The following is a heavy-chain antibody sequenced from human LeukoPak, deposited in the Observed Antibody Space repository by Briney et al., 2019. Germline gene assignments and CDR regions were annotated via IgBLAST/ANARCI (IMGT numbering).Heavy chain of an antibody. V-gene: IGHV3-43D*03. CDR1: GFTFDDYA. CDR3: AKLPGRYMDV. J-gene: IGHJ6*03. D-gene: IGHD1-14*01. CDR2: ISWDGGST. Sequence: GGSLRLSCAASGFTFDDYAMHWVRQAPGKGLEWVSLISWDGGSTYYADSVKGRFTISRDNSKNSLYLQMNSLRAEDTAVYYCAKLPGRYMDVWGKGTTVTISS.